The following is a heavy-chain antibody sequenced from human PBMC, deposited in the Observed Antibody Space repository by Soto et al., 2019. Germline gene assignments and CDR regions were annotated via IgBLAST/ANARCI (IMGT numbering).Heavy chain of an antibody. D-gene: IGHD3-16*01. CDR2: ISGSGGST. CDR3: AKYEYIWGSSHFDY. J-gene: IGHJ4*02. CDR1: GFTFSSYA. V-gene: IGHV3-23*01. Sequence: EVQLLESGGGLVQPGGSLRLSCAASGFTFSSYAMSWVRQAPGKGLEWVSAISGSGGSTYYADSVKGRFTISRDNSKNPLYLQRNSLRDEDTAVYYCAKYEYIWGSSHFDYWGQGTLVTVSS.